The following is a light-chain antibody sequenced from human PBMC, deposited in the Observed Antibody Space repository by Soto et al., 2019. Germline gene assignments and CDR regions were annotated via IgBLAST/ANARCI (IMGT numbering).Light chain of an antibody. Sequence: QSVLAQPPSVSGAPGQSVTISCTGXSXNIGAGYNVHWYHKLPGTAPKLLIYGNSNRPSGVPDRFSGSKSGTSASLAITGLQAEDEADYYCQSYDSSLSGVVFGGGTKVTVL. CDR2: GNS. V-gene: IGLV1-40*01. CDR1: SXNIGAGYN. J-gene: IGLJ2*01. CDR3: QSYDSSLSGVV.